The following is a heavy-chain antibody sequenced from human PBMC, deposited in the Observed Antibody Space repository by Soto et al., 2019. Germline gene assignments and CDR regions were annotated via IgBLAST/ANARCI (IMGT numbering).Heavy chain of an antibody. CDR2: ISAYNGNT. V-gene: IGHV1-18*01. CDR1: GYSFTSYD. J-gene: IGHJ3*02. CDR3: ARDLAYSSSWYQDAFDI. Sequence: XSVKVSCKASGYSFTSYDIIWVRQAPGQGLEWMGWISAYNGNTNYAQKLQGRVTMTTDTSTSTAYMELRSLRSDDTAVYYCARDLAYSSSWYQDAFDIWGQGTMVTVSS. D-gene: IGHD6-13*01.